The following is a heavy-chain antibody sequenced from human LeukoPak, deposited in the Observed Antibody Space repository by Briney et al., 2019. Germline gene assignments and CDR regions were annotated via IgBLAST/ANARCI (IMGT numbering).Heavy chain of an antibody. CDR3: ARGYGSGSHIWGNWFDP. CDR2: IIPILGIA. D-gene: IGHD3-10*01. J-gene: IGHJ5*02. CDR1: GGTFSSYA. V-gene: IGHV1-69*04. Sequence: SVKVSCKASGGTFSSYAISWVRQAPGQGLEWMGRIIPILGIANYAQKFQGRVTITADKSTSTAYMELSSLRSEDTAVYYCARGYGSGSHIWGNWFDPWGQGTLVTVSS.